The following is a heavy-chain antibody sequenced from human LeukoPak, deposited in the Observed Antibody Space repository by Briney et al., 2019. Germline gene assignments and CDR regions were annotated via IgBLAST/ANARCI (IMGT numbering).Heavy chain of an antibody. CDR1: GITFRSYG. CDR3: AKGARGDTVTSIVGLNWFDP. D-gene: IGHD4-17*01. J-gene: IGHJ5*02. Sequence: GRSLRLSCAASGITFRSYGMHWVREAPGKGLEWVAVISYDGSHKYYADSVKGRFSISRDNSKNTLYLQMNSLRADDTAVYYCAKGARGDTVTSIVGLNWFDPWGQGTLVTVSS. CDR2: ISYDGSHK. V-gene: IGHV3-30*18.